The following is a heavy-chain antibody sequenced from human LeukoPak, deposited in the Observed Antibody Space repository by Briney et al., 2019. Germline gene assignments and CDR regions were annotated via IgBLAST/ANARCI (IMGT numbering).Heavy chain of an antibody. J-gene: IGHJ3*02. Sequence: GESLKISCKGSAYSFTSYWIGWVRQMPGKGREGMGIIYPGDSDTRYSACFQGQVTISADQFISTAYLQSSSLKASDTAMYYCARPRFYDSSAGRDHAFDIWSQGTMVTVSS. D-gene: IGHD3-22*01. CDR1: AYSFTSYW. CDR2: IYPGDSDT. V-gene: IGHV5-51*01. CDR3: ARPRFYDSSAGRDHAFDI.